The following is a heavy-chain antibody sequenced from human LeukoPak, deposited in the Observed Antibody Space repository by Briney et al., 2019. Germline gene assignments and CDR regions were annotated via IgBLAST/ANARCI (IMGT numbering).Heavy chain of an antibody. Sequence: GGSLRLSCAASGFTFSNAWMSWVRQAPGKGLEWVGHIKSKTDGGTTDYAAPVKGRFTISRDDSKNTLYLQMNSLKTEDTAVYYCTTRDGYNHFDYWGQGTLVTVSS. D-gene: IGHD5-24*01. J-gene: IGHJ4*02. CDR1: GFTFSNAW. V-gene: IGHV3-15*01. CDR2: IKSKTDGGTT. CDR3: TTRDGYNHFDY.